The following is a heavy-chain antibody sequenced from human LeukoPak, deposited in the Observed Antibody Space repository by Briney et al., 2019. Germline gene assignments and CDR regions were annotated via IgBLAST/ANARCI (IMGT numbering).Heavy chain of an antibody. CDR2: IYTSGST. CDR1: GGSISSYY. J-gene: IGHJ3*02. Sequence: SETLSLTCTVSGGSISSYYWSWIRQPAGKGLEWIGRIYTSGSTNYNPSLKSRVTMSVDTSKNQFSLKLSSVTAADTAVYYCARGPYYYDSSGYYVSEDVDAFDIWGQGTMVTVSS. V-gene: IGHV4-4*07. D-gene: IGHD3-22*01. CDR3: ARGPYYYDSSGYYVSEDVDAFDI.